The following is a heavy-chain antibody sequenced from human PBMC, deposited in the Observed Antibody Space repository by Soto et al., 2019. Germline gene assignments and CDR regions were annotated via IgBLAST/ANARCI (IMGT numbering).Heavy chain of an antibody. V-gene: IGHV4-59*12. Sequence: PSETLSLTCTVSGGSISSYYWSWIRQPPGKGLEWIGYIYYSGSTYYNPSLKSRVTISVDTSKNQFSLKLSSVTAADTAVYYCARAGAEYYYDSSSSPGAFDIWGQGTMVTVSS. CDR1: GGSISSYY. CDR3: ARAGAEYYYDSSSSPGAFDI. J-gene: IGHJ3*02. D-gene: IGHD3-22*01. CDR2: IYYSGST.